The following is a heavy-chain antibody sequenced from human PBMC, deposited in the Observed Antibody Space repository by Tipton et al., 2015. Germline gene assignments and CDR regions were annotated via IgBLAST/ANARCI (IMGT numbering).Heavy chain of an antibody. D-gene: IGHD2-15*01. J-gene: IGHJ4*02. V-gene: IGHV4-61*01. Sequence: TLSLTCTVSGGSVNSANYYWSWIRQPPGKGLEWIGYISYSGSTHYNPSFKSRVAISVDTSKNQFSLTLNSVTAADTAVYYCAAFCYGGNCPDYWGQGTLVIVSA. CDR2: ISYSGST. CDR3: AAFCYGGNCPDY. CDR1: GGSVNSANYY.